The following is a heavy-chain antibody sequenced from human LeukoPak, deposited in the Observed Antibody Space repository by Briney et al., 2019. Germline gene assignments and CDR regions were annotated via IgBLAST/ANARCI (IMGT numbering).Heavy chain of an antibody. Sequence: AGGSLRLSCGTSGFTFNKSWMSWVRQAPGKGPEWVASIKDDGSETFHADSVRGGFTISRDNARGTLYVQMNTLRAEDTAVYYCATYTNWVAGDVWGQGTTVTVSS. CDR2: IKDDGSET. J-gene: IGHJ6*02. D-gene: IGHD7-27*01. V-gene: IGHV3-7*01. CDR3: ATYTNWVAGDV. CDR1: GFTFNKSW.